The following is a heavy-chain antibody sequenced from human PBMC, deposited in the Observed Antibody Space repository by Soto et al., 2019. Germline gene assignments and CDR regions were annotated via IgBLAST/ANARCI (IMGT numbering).Heavy chain of an antibody. CDR1: DEAFSVFY. V-gene: IGHV4-34*01. J-gene: IGHJ5*02. CDR2: INHGGST. Sequence: SETLSLTCAVYDEAFSVFYWSWIRQPPGKGLEWIGEINHGGSTNYNPSLKSRVTISVDTSKNQFSLKLTSVTAADTATYYCARGMGNWFDPWGQGTPVTVFS. CDR3: ARGMGNWFDP. D-gene: IGHD3-16*01.